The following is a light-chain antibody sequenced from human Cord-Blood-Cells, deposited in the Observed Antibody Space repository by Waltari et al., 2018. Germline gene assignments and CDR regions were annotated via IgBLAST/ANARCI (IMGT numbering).Light chain of an antibody. CDR1: QSVSSY. CDR2: DAS. CDR3: QQHSNWVT. Sequence: DIVLTQSPATLSLSPGERATLSCRASQSVSSYLAWYQQKPGQAPRLLIYDASNRATGIPARFSGSGSGTDFTLTISSLEPEDFAVYYCQQHSNWVTFGGGTKVEIK. V-gene: IGKV3-11*01. J-gene: IGKJ4*01.